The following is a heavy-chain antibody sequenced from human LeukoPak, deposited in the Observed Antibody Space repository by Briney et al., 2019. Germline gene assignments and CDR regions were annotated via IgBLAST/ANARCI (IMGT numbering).Heavy chain of an antibody. CDR2: ISSIGSTI. CDR3: ARRRTSSSWYGIDY. CDR1: GLTVTDYY. Sequence: GGSLRLSCAASGLTVTDYYMSWIRQAPGKGRECLSYISSIGSTIFHADSVKGCLTISRDNAKNSLYLQMDSLIAEDTAVYYCARRRTSSSWYGIDYWGQGTLVTVSS. D-gene: IGHD6-13*01. J-gene: IGHJ4*02. V-gene: IGHV3-11*01.